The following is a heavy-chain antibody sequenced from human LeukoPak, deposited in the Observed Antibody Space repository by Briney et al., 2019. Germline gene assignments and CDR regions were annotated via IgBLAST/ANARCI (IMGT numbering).Heavy chain of an antibody. J-gene: IGHJ5*02. CDR2: TSSSGSTI. CDR3: ARGPLHVVVPAATWFDP. Sequence: PGGSLRLSCAASGFTFSTYEMNWVRQAPGKGLEWVSYTSSSGSTIYYADSVKGRFTISRDNAKNSLYLQMNSLRAEDTAVYYCARGPLHVVVPAATWFDPWGQGILVTVSS. V-gene: IGHV3-48*03. CDR1: GFTFSTYE. D-gene: IGHD2-2*01.